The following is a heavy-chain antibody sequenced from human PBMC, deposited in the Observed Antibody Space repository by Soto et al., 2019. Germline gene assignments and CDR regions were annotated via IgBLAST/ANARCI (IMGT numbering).Heavy chain of an antibody. CDR3: ARGGYYYDSSGYYFLDY. V-gene: IGHV1-69*01. J-gene: IGHJ4*02. Sequence: QVQLVQSGAEVKKPGSSVKVSCKSSGGTFISYAISWVRQAPGQGLEWMGGVIPMFGTANYAQKFQGRVTITAAECTSTAYMELSSLRSEDTAVYYCARGGYYYDSSGYYFLDYWGQGTLVTVSS. CDR2: VIPMFGTA. CDR1: GGTFISYA. D-gene: IGHD3-22*01.